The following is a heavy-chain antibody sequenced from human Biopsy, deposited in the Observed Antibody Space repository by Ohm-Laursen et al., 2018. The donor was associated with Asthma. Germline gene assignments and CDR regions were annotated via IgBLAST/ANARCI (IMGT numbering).Heavy chain of an antibody. Sequence: PSETLSLTCTVSPGSINDYYWNWIRQFPGKGLEWIGYVHSTGSIRFNPSLKSRLTISVDTSVDQVSLKLTSVTAADTAVYYCARATSTWSQSGPHYFDHWGQGTLVTVSS. D-gene: IGHD6-13*01. J-gene: IGHJ4*02. CDR1: PGSINDYY. CDR3: ARATSTWSQSGPHYFDH. V-gene: IGHV4-59*01. CDR2: VHSTGSI.